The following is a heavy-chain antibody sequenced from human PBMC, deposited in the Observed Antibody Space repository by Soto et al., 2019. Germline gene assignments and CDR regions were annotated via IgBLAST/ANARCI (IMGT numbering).Heavy chain of an antibody. V-gene: IGHV3-23*01. CDR1: GFTFNRYA. CDR2: IIDDGGRA. J-gene: IGHJ4*02. D-gene: IGHD6-19*01. CDR3: AKDKMEQWLVGGYFDY. Sequence: VQLLESGGGLIQPGGSLRLSRSASGFTFNRYAMGWVRQAPGKGLEWVSAIIDDGGRAYYADSVKGRFTISRDNFKNTLSLQMNSLRAEDTAVYYCAKDKMEQWLVGGYFDYWGQGTQVTVSS.